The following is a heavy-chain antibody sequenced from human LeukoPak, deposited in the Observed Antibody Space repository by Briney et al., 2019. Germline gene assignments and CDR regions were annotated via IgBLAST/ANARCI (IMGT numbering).Heavy chain of an antibody. CDR1: GFIFSSYA. CDR2: ISGSGGNT. J-gene: IGHJ4*02. Sequence: GGSLRLSCAASGFIFSSYAMSWVRQTPGKGLEWVSLISGSGGNTYYADSVKGRFTISRDNSKNTLYLQMNSLRAEDTAVYYCAKRIQLWLYFDYWGQGIVVTVSS. V-gene: IGHV3-23*01. D-gene: IGHD5-18*01. CDR3: AKRIQLWLYFDY.